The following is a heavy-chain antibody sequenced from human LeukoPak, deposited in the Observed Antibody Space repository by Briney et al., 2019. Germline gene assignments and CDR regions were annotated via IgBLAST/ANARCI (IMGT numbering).Heavy chain of an antibody. CDR1: GFTFSSYD. D-gene: IGHD6-19*01. Sequence: PGGSLRLSCAASGFTFSSYDMHWVRQAPGKGLEWVSAITTRGDTYYSGSVKGRFTISRENAKTSLYLQMNSLRAGDTAVYYCARGLYSSGWYVPELDYWGQGTLVAVSS. J-gene: IGHJ4*02. CDR3: ARGLYSSGWYVPELDY. V-gene: IGHV3-13*04. CDR2: ITTRGDT.